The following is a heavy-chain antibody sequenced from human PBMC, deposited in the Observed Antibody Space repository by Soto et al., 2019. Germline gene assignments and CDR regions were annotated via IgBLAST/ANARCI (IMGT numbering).Heavy chain of an antibody. D-gene: IGHD3-3*02. CDR3: AGDRQSYHFWSGYQNEGPYGMDV. J-gene: IGHJ6*02. V-gene: IGHV4-34*01. Sequence: QVQLLQWGADLLNPSGTLSLPWAIYVGSLVVYYCTGIGRAPGRGLEGFGEINPSGGTNYNPSLKSRVTISVDTSKNQFSLILYSVTAADTAVYYCAGDRQSYHFWSGYQNEGPYGMDVWGQGTTVTVSS. CDR1: VGSLVVYY. CDR2: INPSGGT.